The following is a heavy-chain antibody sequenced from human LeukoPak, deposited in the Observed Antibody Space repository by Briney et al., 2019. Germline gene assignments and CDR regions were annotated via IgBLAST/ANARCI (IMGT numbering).Heavy chain of an antibody. CDR3: AKDQTLGYCSGGSCYPYYYYGMDV. V-gene: IGHV3-30-3*01. Sequence: RGSLRLSCAASGFTFSSYAMHWVRQAPGKGLEWVAVISYDGSNKYYADSVKGRFTISRDNSKNTLYLQMNSLRAEDTAVYYCAKDQTLGYCSGGSCYPYYYYGMDVWGQGTTVTVSS. CDR1: GFTFSSYA. D-gene: IGHD2-15*01. J-gene: IGHJ6*02. CDR2: ISYDGSNK.